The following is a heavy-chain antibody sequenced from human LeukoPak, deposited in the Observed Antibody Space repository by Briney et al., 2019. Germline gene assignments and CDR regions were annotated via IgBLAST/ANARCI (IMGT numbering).Heavy chain of an antibody. D-gene: IGHD6-19*01. V-gene: IGHV3-23*01. J-gene: IGHJ4*02. CDR3: AKGIAVAGHYYFDY. Sequence: GGSLRLSCAASGIAFSSYAMSWVRQAPGKGLEWVSAISGSGGSTYYADSVKGRFTISRDNSKNTLYLQMNSLRAEDTAVYYCAKGIAVAGHYYFDYWGQGTLVTVSS. CDR1: GIAFSSYA. CDR2: ISGSGGST.